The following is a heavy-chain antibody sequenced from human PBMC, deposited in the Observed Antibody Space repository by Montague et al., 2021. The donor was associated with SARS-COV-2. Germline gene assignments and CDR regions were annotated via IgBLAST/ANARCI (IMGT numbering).Heavy chain of an antibody. CDR3: ARSAFRYFDRPGMDV. D-gene: IGHD3-9*01. CDR1: GGSIRSGGFY. Sequence: TLSLTCTVSGGSIRSGGFYWNWIRRPAGKGLEWIGRIDASGTTNYXPSLKSRVIISLDRSKNQFPLKLSSVIAADTAVYYCARSAFRYFDRPGMDVWGQGTTVTVSS. J-gene: IGHJ6*02. CDR2: IDASGTT. V-gene: IGHV4-61*02.